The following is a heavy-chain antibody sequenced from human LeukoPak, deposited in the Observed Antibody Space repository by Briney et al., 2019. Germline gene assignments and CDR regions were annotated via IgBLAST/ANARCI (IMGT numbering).Heavy chain of an antibody. J-gene: IGHJ4*02. Sequence: GGSLRLSCAASGFTFSSYAMNWVSQAPGKGLDWVSGISGSGTNTYCADSVKGRFTISRDNSKNTLYLQMNSLRVEDTAVYYCHYYDSSGYSGWGQGTLVTVSS. D-gene: IGHD3-22*01. V-gene: IGHV3-23*01. CDR2: ISGSGTNT. CDR1: GFTFSSYA. CDR3: HYYDSSGYSG.